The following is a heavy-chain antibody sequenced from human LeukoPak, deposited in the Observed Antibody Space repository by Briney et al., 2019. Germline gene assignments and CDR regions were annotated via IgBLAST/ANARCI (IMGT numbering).Heavy chain of an antibody. CDR2: IYNGGNI. CDR1: GASISSYY. CDR3: ARASDIAVTGFDC. Sequence: PSETLSLTCTVSGASISSYYWNWIRQTPSNGQEWIASIYNGGNINYNPSLKSRVTISMDTSKSHFSLSLSSVTAADTAVYFCARASDIAVTGFDCWGQGLLVTVSA. D-gene: IGHD6-19*01. V-gene: IGHV4-59*01. J-gene: IGHJ4*02.